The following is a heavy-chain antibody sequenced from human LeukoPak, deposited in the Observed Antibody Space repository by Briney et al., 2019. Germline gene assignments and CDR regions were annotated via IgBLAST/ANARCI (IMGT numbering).Heavy chain of an antibody. J-gene: IGHJ4*02. V-gene: IGHV3-21*01. D-gene: IGHD6-13*01. CDR2: ISSSSSYI. CDR3: ARTAGQQLEDYFDY. Sequence: PGGSLRLSCAASGFTFSSYAMSWVRQAPGKGLEWVSAISSSSSYIYYADSVKGRFTISRDNAKNSLYLQMNSLRAEDTAVYYCARTAGQQLEDYFDYWGQGTLVTVSS. CDR1: GFTFSSYA.